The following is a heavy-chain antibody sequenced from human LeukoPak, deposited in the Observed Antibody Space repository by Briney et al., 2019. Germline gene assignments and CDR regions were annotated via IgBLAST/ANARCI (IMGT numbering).Heavy chain of an antibody. CDR1: GGSISSGGYS. V-gene: IGHV4-30-2*01. Sequence: SETLSLTCAVSGGSISSGGYSWSWIRQPPGKGREWIGYIYHSGSTYYNPSLKSRVTISVDRSKNQFSLKLSSVTAADTAVYYCARVTASWYGSFDYWGQGTLVTVSS. CDR3: ARVTASWYGSFDY. D-gene: IGHD6-13*01. CDR2: IYHSGST. J-gene: IGHJ4*02.